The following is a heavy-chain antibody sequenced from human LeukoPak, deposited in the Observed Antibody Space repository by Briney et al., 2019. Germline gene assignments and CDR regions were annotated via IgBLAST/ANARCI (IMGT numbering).Heavy chain of an antibody. D-gene: IGHD5-12*01. CDR1: GFTCSTYA. V-gene: IGHV3-23*01. J-gene: IGHJ4*02. CDR2: IRGSGDST. CDR3: AKGHTDSEWLYFDS. Sequence: GGSLRLSCAASGFTCSTYAMSWVRQAPGKGLEWVSGIRGSGDSTYYADSVKGRFTISRDNSKNTLYLQMNSLRAEDTAVYYCAKGHTDSEWLYFDSWGQGSRVTVSS.